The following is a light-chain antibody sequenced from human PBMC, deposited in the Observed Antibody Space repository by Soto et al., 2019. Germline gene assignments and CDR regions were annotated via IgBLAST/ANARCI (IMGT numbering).Light chain of an antibody. CDR2: VKSDGSH. J-gene: IGLJ2*01. CDR3: QTWDTGNVV. Sequence: QAVLTQSPSASASLGASVKLTCTLSSGHGNYVIAWHQQQPEKGPRYLMKVKSDGSHRKGDGIPDRFSGSSSGAERYLAISSLQSEDEADYCCQTWDTGNVVFGGGTQLTVL. V-gene: IGLV4-69*01. CDR1: SGHGNYV.